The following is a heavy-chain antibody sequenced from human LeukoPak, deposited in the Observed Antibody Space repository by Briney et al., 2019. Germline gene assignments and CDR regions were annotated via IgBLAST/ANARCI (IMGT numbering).Heavy chain of an antibody. CDR2: IRYDGSNR. D-gene: IGHD1/OR15-1a*01. CDR1: GFTFRDAW. CDR3: ANLDWNNYFDY. J-gene: IGHJ4*02. V-gene: IGHV3-30*02. Sequence: GGSLRLSCAASGFTFRDAWMTWVRQAPGKGLEWVAFIRYDGSNRYYADSVKGRFTISRDNSKNTLYLQMNSLRAEDTAVYYCANLDWNNYFDYWGQGTLVTVSS.